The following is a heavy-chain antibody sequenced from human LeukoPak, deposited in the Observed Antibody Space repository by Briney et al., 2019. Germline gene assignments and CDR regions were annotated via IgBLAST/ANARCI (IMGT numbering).Heavy chain of an antibody. J-gene: IGHJ4*01. CDR1: GFNFSSYW. CDR3: ARGTAATAGIDY. Sequence: GGSLRLSCAVSGFNFSSYWIHWVRQAPGKGLVWVSLINTDGSATTYGDSAKGRFTVSRDNDKNTLFLDMNSLRVEDTAVYYCARGTAATAGIDYWGHGTLVTVSS. V-gene: IGHV3-74*01. D-gene: IGHD6-13*01. CDR2: INTDGSAT.